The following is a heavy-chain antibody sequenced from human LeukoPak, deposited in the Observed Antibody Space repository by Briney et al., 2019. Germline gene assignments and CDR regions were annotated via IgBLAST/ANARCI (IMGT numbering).Heavy chain of an antibody. CDR2: IIPILGIA. D-gene: IGHD6-19*01. J-gene: IGHJ4*02. CDR3: ARDPTGNSGWYRDFDY. CDR1: GGTFSSYA. Sequence: SVKVSCKASGGTFSSYAISWVGQAPGQGLEWMGRIIPILGIANYAQKFQGRVTITADKSTSTAYMELSSLRSEDTAVYYCARDPTGNSGWYRDFDYWGQGTLVTVSS. V-gene: IGHV1-69*04.